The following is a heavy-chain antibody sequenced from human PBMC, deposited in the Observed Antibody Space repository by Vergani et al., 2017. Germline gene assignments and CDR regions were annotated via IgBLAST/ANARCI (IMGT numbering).Heavy chain of an antibody. Sequence: QVQLQESGPGLVKPSETLSLTCTVSGGSISSYYWSWIRQPPGKGLEWIGEINHSGSTNYNPSLKSRVTISVDTSKNQFSLKLSSVTAADTAVYYCARVPRLYAYVGYYYYYGMDVWGQGTTVTVSS. V-gene: IGHV4-34*01. J-gene: IGHJ6*02. CDR2: INHSGST. CDR3: ARVPRLYAYVGYYYYYGMDV. D-gene: IGHD3-16*01. CDR1: GGSISSYY.